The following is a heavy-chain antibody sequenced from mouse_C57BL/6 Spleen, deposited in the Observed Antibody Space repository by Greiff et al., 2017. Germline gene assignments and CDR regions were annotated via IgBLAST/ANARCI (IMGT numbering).Heavy chain of an antibody. CDR1: GYTFTSYD. CDR3: AREEGITTVERDWYFDV. Sequence: QVQLQQSGPELVKPGASVKLSCKASGYTFTSYDINWVKQRPGQGLEWIGWLYPRDGSTKYNEKFKGKATLTVDTSSSTAYMELHSLTSEDSAVYFCAREEGITTVERDWYFDVWGTGTTVTVSS. V-gene: IGHV1-85*01. CDR2: LYPRDGST. D-gene: IGHD1-1*01. J-gene: IGHJ1*03.